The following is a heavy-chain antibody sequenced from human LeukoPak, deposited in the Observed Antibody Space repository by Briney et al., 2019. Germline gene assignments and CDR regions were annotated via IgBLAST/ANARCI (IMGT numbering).Heavy chain of an antibody. CDR2: INHSGST. D-gene: IGHD2-2*02. CDR1: GGSFSGYY. CDR3: ARGAPLGYCGSTSCYTIDY. Sequence: SETLSLTCAVYGGSFSGYYWSWIRQPPGKGLEWIGEINHSGSTNYNPSLKSRVTISVDTSKNQFSLKLSSVTAADTAVYYCARGAPLGYCGSTSCYTIDYWGQGTLVTVSS. V-gene: IGHV4-34*01. J-gene: IGHJ4*02.